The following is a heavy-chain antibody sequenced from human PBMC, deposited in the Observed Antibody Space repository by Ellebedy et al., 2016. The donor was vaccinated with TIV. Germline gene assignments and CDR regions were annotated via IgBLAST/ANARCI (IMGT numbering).Heavy chain of an antibody. Sequence: GESLKISCVASGFTFSTYGMHWVRQAPGKGLVWVSRLNTDGSSPTYADSVKGRFIISRDNSKNMLFLQMNSLRAEDTATYYCATPGRDGYNRYFDNWGQGTLVTVSS. CDR2: LNTDGSSP. J-gene: IGHJ4*02. CDR1: GFTFSTYG. D-gene: IGHD5-24*01. V-gene: IGHV3-74*01. CDR3: ATPGRDGYNRYFDN.